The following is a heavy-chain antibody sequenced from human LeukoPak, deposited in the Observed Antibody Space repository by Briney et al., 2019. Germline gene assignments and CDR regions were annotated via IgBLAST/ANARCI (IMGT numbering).Heavy chain of an antibody. Sequence: TGGSLRLSCAASGFSFISHAMSWVRQAPGKGLEWVAVISYDGSNKYYADSVKGRFTISRDNSKNTLYLQMNSLRAEDTAVYYCARETGGAIGSTDFDYWGQGTLVTVSS. CDR3: ARETGGAIGSTDFDY. D-gene: IGHD4-17*01. CDR2: ISYDGSNK. J-gene: IGHJ4*02. V-gene: IGHV3-30-3*01. CDR1: GFSFISHA.